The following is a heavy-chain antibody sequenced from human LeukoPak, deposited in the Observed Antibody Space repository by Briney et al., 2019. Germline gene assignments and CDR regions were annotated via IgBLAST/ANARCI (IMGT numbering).Heavy chain of an antibody. V-gene: IGHV1-2*02. CDR2: INPNSGGT. CDR3: SRAVPDYYDSSGYYIWFDP. Sequence: GASVKVSCKASGYTFTGYYMHWVRQAPGQGLEWMGWINPNSGGTNYAQKFQGRVTMTRDTSISTAYMELNRLRSDDTAVYYCSRAVPDYYDSSGYYIWFDPWGQGTLVTVSS. D-gene: IGHD3-22*01. J-gene: IGHJ5*02. CDR1: GYTFTGYY.